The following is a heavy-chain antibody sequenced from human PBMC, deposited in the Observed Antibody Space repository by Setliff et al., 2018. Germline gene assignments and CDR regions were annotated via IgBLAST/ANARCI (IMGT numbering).Heavy chain of an antibody. J-gene: IGHJ5*02. Sequence: ASVKVSCKASGYSFTDYYMHWVRQVPGRGLEWMGWINPKSGGTRYAQKFQGRVTMTRGTSISTAYMEPSSLRSDDTAVYYCARDGISWLMWFDPWGQGTLVTVSS. CDR3: ARDGISWLMWFDP. D-gene: IGHD3-16*01. V-gene: IGHV1-2*02. CDR1: GYSFTDYY. CDR2: INPKSGGT.